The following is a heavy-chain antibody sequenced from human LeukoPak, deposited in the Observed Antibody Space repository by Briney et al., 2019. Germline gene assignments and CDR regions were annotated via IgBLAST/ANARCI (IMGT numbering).Heavy chain of an antibody. D-gene: IGHD3-22*01. CDR2: IYYSGST. J-gene: IGHJ3*02. CDR3: ARCGGEDYDSSGYYYFKARNAFDI. Sequence: SETLSLTCTVSGGSISSYYWSWLRQPPGKGLEWIGYIYYSGSTNYNPSLKSRVTISVDTSKNQFSLKLSSVTAADTAVYYCARCGGEDYDSSGYYYFKARNAFDIWGQGTMVTVSS. CDR1: GGSISSYY. V-gene: IGHV4-59*01.